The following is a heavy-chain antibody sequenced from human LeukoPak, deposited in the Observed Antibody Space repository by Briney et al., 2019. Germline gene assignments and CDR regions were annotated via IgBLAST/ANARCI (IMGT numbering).Heavy chain of an antibody. V-gene: IGHV4-59*01. Sequence: PSETLSLTCTVSGGSISSYYWSWIRQPPGKGLEWIGYIYYSGSTNYNPSLKSRVTISVDTSKNQFSLKLTSVTAADTAVYYCARGRQLAGYWGQGTLVTVSS. CDR3: ARGRQLAGY. CDR2: IYYSGST. CDR1: GGSISSYY. D-gene: IGHD6-6*01. J-gene: IGHJ4*02.